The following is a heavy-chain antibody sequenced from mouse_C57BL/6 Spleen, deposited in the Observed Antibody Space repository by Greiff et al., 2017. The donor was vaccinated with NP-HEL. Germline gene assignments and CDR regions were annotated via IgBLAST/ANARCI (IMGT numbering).Heavy chain of an antibody. CDR2: IYPGDGDI. D-gene: IGHD1-1*01. CDR1: GYAFSSSW. CDR3: ARDYGSSSFAY. V-gene: IGHV1-82*01. Sequence: QVQLKESGPELVKPGASVKISCKASGYAFSSSWMNWVKQRPGKGLEWIGRIYPGDGDINYNGKFKGKATLTADKSSSTAYMQLSSLTSEDSAVYFCARDYGSSSFAYWGQGTLVTVSA. J-gene: IGHJ3*01.